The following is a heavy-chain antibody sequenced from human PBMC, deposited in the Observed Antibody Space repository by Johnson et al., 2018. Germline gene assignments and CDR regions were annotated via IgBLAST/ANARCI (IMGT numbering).Heavy chain of an antibody. Sequence: QVQLQESGPGLVKPSETLSLTCTVFGGSISSYYWGWIRQPPGKGLEWIGYIYYSGSTNYNPSLRSRVTISVDKSKNQFSLKLSSGPAADTAVYYCARGGGADYYYGMDVWGQGTTVTVSS. CDR3: ARGGGADYYYGMDV. V-gene: IGHV4-59*01. D-gene: IGHD1-26*01. CDR2: IYYSGST. CDR1: GGSISSYY. J-gene: IGHJ6*02.